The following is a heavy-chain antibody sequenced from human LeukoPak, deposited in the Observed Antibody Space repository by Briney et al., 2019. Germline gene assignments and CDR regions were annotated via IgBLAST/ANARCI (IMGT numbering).Heavy chain of an antibody. CDR3: AKVAYYEILKSWFDY. V-gene: IGHV3-23*01. Sequence: GGTLRLSCAASGFTFSSYGMSWVRQAPGKGLEWVSAISSSGGRTDNADSVKGRFTISRDNSKNTLYLQMNSLRAEDTAVYYCAKVAYYEILKSWFDYWGQGTLVTVSS. CDR1: GFTFSSYG. D-gene: IGHD3-9*01. CDR2: ISSSGGRT. J-gene: IGHJ4*02.